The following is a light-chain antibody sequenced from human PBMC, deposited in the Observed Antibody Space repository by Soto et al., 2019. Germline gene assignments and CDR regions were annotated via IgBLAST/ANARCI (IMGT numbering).Light chain of an antibody. V-gene: IGKV3-20*01. Sequence: EIVLTQSPVTLSLSPGERATLSCRASQSVSSSYLAWYQQKPGQAPRPLIYGASSRAIGIPDRFSGSGSGKDFTLTISRLEPEDFAVYYCQQYGSSPWTFGQGTKV. J-gene: IGKJ1*01. CDR1: QSVSSSY. CDR2: GAS. CDR3: QQYGSSPWT.